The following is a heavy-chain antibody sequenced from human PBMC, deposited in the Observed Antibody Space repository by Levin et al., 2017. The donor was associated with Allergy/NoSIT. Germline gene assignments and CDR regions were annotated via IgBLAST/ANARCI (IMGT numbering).Heavy chain of an antibody. CDR1: GFNFADYA. D-gene: IGHD6-19*01. CDR2: IRSEAHGGTS. Sequence: GGSLRLSCSASGFNFADYATSWFRQPPGKGLEWVGFIRSEAHGGTSEFAASVKGRFTFSRDESKSIAYLQMNSLKTEDTAVYFCSRPIAVAYMHFDPWGQGTLVTVSS. V-gene: IGHV3-49*03. J-gene: IGHJ5*02. CDR3: SRPIAVAYMHFDP.